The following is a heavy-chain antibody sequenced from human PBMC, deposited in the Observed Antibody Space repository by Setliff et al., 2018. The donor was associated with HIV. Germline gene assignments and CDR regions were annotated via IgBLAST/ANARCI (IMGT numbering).Heavy chain of an antibody. CDR3: ARDEQWLVRVGAFDI. J-gene: IGHJ3*02. CDR2: ISVYNGNA. CDR1: GYTFPNYG. V-gene: IGHV1-18*01. Sequence: ASVKVSCKASGYTFPNYGITWVRQAPGQGLEWMGWISVYNGNANYAQKVQGRVTMTTDTSTSTVYMELRSLRSDDTAVYYCARDEQWLVRVGAFDIWGQGTMVTVS. D-gene: IGHD6-19*01.